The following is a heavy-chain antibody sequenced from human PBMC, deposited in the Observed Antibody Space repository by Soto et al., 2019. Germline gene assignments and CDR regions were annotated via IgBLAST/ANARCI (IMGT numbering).Heavy chain of an antibody. CDR3: AKDADGLGEYFQH. D-gene: IGHD3-10*01. V-gene: IGHV3-23*01. CDR2: NSGSGGST. CDR1: GFTFSSYA. J-gene: IGHJ1*01. Sequence: EVQLLESGGGLVQPGGSLRLSCAASGFTFSSYAMSWVRQAPGKGLEWVSANSGSGGSTYHADSVKGRFTISRDNSKNTLYLQMNSLRAEDTAVYYCAKDADGLGEYFQHWGQGTLVTVSS.